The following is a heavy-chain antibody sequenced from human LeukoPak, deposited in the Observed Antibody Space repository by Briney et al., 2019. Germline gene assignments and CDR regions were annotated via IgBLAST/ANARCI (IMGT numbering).Heavy chain of an antibody. CDR2: IDPYTGNT. D-gene: IGHD5-12*01. J-gene: IGHJ4*02. Sequence: ASVKVSCKASGYTFVGYYLHWVRQAPGQGLEWTAWIDPYTGNTLYAQKFQGRITVTRDTSVSTTYMELSWLTSDDTARYYCAREYSASEHWGQGTLVTVSS. CDR3: AREYSASEH. V-gene: IGHV1-2*02. CDR1: GYTFVGYY.